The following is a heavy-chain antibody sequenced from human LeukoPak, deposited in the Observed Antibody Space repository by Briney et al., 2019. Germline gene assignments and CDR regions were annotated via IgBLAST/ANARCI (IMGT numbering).Heavy chain of an antibody. D-gene: IGHD1-26*01. V-gene: IGHV3-7*05. J-gene: IGHJ4*02. Sequence: GGSLRLSCAASGFTFSSYWMTWVRQAPGKGLERVANIKQDGSEKYYVDSVKGRFTISRDNAKRSLYLQMNSLRAEDTAVYYCARDKSVGATPLDYWGQGTLVTVSS. CDR2: IKQDGSEK. CDR1: GFTFSSYW. CDR3: ARDKSVGATPLDY.